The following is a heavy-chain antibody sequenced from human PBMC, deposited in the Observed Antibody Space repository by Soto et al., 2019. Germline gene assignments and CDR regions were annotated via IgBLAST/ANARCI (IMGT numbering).Heavy chain of an antibody. J-gene: IGHJ4*02. CDR3: ARSYSRDYDSSGYSYYFDY. D-gene: IGHD3-22*01. CDR2: IIPIFGTA. V-gene: IGHV1-69*13. CDR1: GGTFSSYA. Sequence: ASVKVSCKASGGTFSSYAISWVRQAPGQGLEWMGGIIPIFGTANYAQKFQGRVTITADESTSTAYMELSSLRSEDTAVYYCARSYSRDYDSSGYSYYFDYWAQGTLVTVSS.